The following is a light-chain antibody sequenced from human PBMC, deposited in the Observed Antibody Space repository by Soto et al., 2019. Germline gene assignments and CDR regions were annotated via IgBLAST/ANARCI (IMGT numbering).Light chain of an antibody. Sequence: QSALTQPASVSGSPGQSITISCTGTSSDVGGYNFVSWYQQYPGKAPKLMIYEVSNRPSGVSNRFSGSKSANTASLTISGLQAEDEADYYCSSYTSSSTYFFGTGTKVTVL. CDR3: SSYTSSSTYF. CDR2: EVS. V-gene: IGLV2-14*01. J-gene: IGLJ1*01. CDR1: SSDVGGYNF.